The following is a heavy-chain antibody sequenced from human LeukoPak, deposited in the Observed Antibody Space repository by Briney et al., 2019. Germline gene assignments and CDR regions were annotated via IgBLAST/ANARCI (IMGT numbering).Heavy chain of an antibody. CDR1: GFTVSSNY. D-gene: IGHD3-22*01. CDR2: IYSGGST. CDR3: AKDGRYYDSSGYYYVGYFDY. J-gene: IGHJ4*02. V-gene: IGHV3-53*01. Sequence: GGSLRLSCAASGFTVSSNYMSWVRQAPGKGLEWVSVIYSGGSTYYADSVKGRFTISRDNSKNTLYLQMNSLRAEDTAVYYCAKDGRYYDSSGYYYVGYFDYWGQGTLVTVSS.